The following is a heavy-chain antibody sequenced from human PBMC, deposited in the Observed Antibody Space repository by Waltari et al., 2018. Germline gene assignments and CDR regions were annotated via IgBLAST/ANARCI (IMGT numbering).Heavy chain of an antibody. CDR1: GGSVRSGSYY. Sequence: QVQLQESGPGLVKPSETLSLTCTVSGGSVRSGSYYCSWIRHPPGQGLGWIGYIYYSGSTNYNPSLKSRVTISVDTSKNQFSLKLSSVTAADTAVYYCARMGKYYDFWSGYYTEGYFDYWGQGTLVTVSS. CDR3: ARMGKYYDFWSGYYTEGYFDY. V-gene: IGHV4-61*01. CDR2: IYYSGST. D-gene: IGHD3-3*01. J-gene: IGHJ4*02.